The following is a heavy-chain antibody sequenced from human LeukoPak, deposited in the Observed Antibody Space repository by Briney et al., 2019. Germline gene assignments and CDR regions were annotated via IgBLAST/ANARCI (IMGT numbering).Heavy chain of an antibody. CDR2: ISAYNGNT. CDR3: ARPTHAYGSGRGYFDY. J-gene: IGHJ4*02. V-gene: IGHV1-18*01. Sequence: ASVKVSCKASGYTFTSYGISWVRQAPGQGLEWMGWISAYNGNTNYAQKLQGRVTMTTDTSTSTAYMELRSLRSDDTAVYYCARPTHAYGSGRGYFDYWGQGTLVTVSS. D-gene: IGHD3-10*01. CDR1: GYTFTSYG.